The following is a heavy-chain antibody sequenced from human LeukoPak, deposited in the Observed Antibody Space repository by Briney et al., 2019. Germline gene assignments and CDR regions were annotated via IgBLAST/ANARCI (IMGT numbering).Heavy chain of an antibody. CDR2: ISVSGVST. CDR1: GFTFRTSG. V-gene: IGHV3-23*01. D-gene: IGHD3-9*01. Sequence: GGSLRLSCAASGFTFRTSGMSWVRQAPGKGLEWVSAISVSGVSTYYADSVKGRFTISRDNAKNSLYLQMNSLRAEDTAVYYCARINRDYYDILTGYPYYYYYYMDVWGKGTTVTVSS. J-gene: IGHJ6*03. CDR3: ARINRDYYDILTGYPYYYYYYMDV.